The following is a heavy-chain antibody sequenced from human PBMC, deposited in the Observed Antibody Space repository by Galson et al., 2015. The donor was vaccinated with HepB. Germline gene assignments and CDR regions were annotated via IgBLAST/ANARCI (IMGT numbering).Heavy chain of an antibody. CDR3: AKDIGSDWYFSIDY. CDR2: ISYDGNNE. CDR1: GLSFSTYG. Sequence: SLRLSCAASGLSFSTYGMHWVRQAPGKGLEWVAAISYDGNNEYYADSVKGRFTISRDNPKNTQYLQMDSLRVEDTAVYYCAKDIGSDWYFSIDYWGQGSLVTVSS. D-gene: IGHD6-19*01. V-gene: IGHV3-30*18. J-gene: IGHJ4*02.